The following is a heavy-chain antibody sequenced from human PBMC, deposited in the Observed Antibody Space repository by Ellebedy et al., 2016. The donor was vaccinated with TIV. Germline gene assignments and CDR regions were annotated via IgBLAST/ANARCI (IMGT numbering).Heavy chain of an antibody. J-gene: IGHJ4*02. Sequence: GGSLRLSCAASGFTVSSNYMSWVRQAPGRGLEWVANMKQDGREEYYVDSVKGRFIISRDNDKNSLYLQMNSLRAEDTAVYYCARDLGHSGYDLFDSWGQGTLVIVSS. D-gene: IGHD5-12*01. CDR2: MKQDGREE. V-gene: IGHV3-7*03. CDR3: ARDLGHSGYDLFDS. CDR1: GFTVSSNY.